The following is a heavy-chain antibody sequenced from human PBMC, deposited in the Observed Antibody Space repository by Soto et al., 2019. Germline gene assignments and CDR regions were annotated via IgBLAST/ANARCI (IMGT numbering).Heavy chain of an antibody. CDR3: ASFPNYYSNYYYYYGMDV. J-gene: IGHJ6*02. D-gene: IGHD4-4*01. V-gene: IGHV1-46*01. CDR2: INPSGGAT. CDR1: GYTFINLF. Sequence: GASVKVSCKASGYTFINLFIHWVRQAPGQGLEWVGIINPSGGATTYPQKFQGRVTMTRDTSTSTVYMDVSSLRFDDTAVYYCASFPNYYSNYYYYYGMDVWGQGTTVTVSS.